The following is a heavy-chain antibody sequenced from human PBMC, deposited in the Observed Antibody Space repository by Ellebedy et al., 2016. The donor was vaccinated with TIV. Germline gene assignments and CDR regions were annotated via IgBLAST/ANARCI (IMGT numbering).Heavy chain of an antibody. CDR2: IRSKAYGGTT. CDR3: TRDPSKEGIAAADPFDY. V-gene: IGHV3-49*03. Sequence: GGSLRLXXTASGFTFGDYAMSWFRQAPGKGLEWVGFIRSKAYGGTTEYAASVKGRFTISRDDSKSIAYLQMNSLKTEDTAVYYCTRDPSKEGIAAADPFDYWGQGTLVTVSS. CDR1: GFTFGDYA. D-gene: IGHD6-13*01. J-gene: IGHJ4*02.